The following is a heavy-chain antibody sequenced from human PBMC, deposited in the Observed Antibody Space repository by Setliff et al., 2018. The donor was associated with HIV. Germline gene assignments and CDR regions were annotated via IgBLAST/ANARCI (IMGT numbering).Heavy chain of an antibody. CDR3: AADPQTGTTSYDAFDI. CDR2: IVVGSGNT. V-gene: IGHV1-58*01. J-gene: IGHJ3*02. D-gene: IGHD1-7*01. Sequence: SVKVSCKASGDTFKGYAFTWVRQAPGQGLEWIGWIVVGSGNTNYAQKFQERVTITRDMSTSRAYMELSGLRTEDTAVYYCAADPQTGTTSYDAFDIWGQGTVVTVSS. CDR1: GDTFKGYA.